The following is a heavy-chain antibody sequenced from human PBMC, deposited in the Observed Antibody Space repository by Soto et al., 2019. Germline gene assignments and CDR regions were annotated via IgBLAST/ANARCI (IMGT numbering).Heavy chain of an antibody. D-gene: IGHD1-26*01. V-gene: IGHV3-7*01. Sequence: CGTLTLSCAASGVSLSSSWMSWVRQCPEKGLEWVSNIKRDGSEKYYLDSVKGRVTISRDNAKHSLYLQMNSLRAEDTAVYYCEKELIVGTDEYFQHWGQGTLVHVS. CDR1: GVSLSSSW. CDR3: EKELIVGTDEYFQH. J-gene: IGHJ1*01. CDR2: IKRDGSEK.